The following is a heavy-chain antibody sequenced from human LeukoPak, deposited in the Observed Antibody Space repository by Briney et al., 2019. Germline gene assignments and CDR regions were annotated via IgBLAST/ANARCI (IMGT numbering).Heavy chain of an antibody. CDR2: IYNSGIT. Sequence: GESLKISCAASGFIVSTKYMSWVRQAPGRGLEWVSVIYNSGITYYPDSVKGRFTISRRNSENTVYLQMNSRRGEDTAVYSCARASAAGNDFWAGYPSDAFDIWGQGTKVTVSS. J-gene: IGHJ3*02. V-gene: IGHV3-53*04. D-gene: IGHD3-3*01. CDR1: GFIVSTKY. CDR3: ARASAAGNDFWAGYPSDAFDI.